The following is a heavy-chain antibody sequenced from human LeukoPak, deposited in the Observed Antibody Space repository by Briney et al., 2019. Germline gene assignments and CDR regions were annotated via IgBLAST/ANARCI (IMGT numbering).Heavy chain of an antibody. J-gene: IGHJ6*02. CDR1: GYTFTSYG. CDR3: ARGMQYYDFWSGYYKYGMDV. CDR2: ISAYNGNT. V-gene: IGHV1-18*01. D-gene: IGHD3-3*01. Sequence: ASVKVSCKASGYTFTSYGISWVRQAPGQWLEWMGWISAYNGNTNYAQKLQGRVTMTTDTSTSTAYMELRSLRSDDTAVYYCARGMQYYDFWSGYYKYGMDVWGQGTTVTVSS.